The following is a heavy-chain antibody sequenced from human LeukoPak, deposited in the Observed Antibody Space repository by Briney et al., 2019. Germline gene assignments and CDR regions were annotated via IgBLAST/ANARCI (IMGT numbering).Heavy chain of an antibody. J-gene: IGHJ4*02. Sequence: GGSLRLSCAASGFTFSNYWMHWVRQAPGKGLVWVSRISSDESITSYADSVKGRFTISRDNAKNTLFLQMNGLRAEDTAVYYCARVSLSSGCLSRWVQATLVTVPP. CDR3: ARVSLSSGCLSR. CDR1: GFTFSNYW. D-gene: IGHD6-19*01. V-gene: IGHV3-74*01. CDR2: ISSDESIT.